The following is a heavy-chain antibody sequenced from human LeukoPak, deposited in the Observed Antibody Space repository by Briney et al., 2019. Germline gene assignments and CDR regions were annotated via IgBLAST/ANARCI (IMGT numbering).Heavy chain of an antibody. CDR1: GFTLGSHD. V-gene: IGHV3-13*01. CDR2: VSSGFHA. D-gene: IGHD5-18*01. Sequence: GGSLRLSCTASGFTLGSHDMHWVRQIPGQGLEWVAAVSSGFHAFFADSVQGRFTVSREDARNSLYLQMNSLRAGDTAVYYCVREARGYHYTYFDYWGQGTLVTVSS. J-gene: IGHJ4*02. CDR3: VREARGYHYTYFDY.